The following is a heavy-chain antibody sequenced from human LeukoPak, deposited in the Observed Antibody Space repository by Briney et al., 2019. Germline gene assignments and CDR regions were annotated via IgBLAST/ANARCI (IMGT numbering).Heavy chain of an antibody. D-gene: IGHD6-13*01. CDR1: GLTFSSYE. J-gene: IGHJ5*02. V-gene: IGHV3-48*03. CDR3: AREVRVPGIAAAGTVSGFDP. Sequence: GGSLRLSCTPSGLTFSSYEMNWVPQAPGKGLKGVSYISSSGSTIYYADSVKGRFTISRDNAKNSLYLQMNSLRAEDTAVYYCAREVRVPGIAAAGTVSGFDPWGQGTLVTVSS. CDR2: ISSSGSTI.